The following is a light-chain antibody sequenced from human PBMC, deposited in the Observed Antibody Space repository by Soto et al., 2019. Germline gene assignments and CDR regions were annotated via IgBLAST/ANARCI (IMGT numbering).Light chain of an antibody. CDR1: ENIFTK. CDR3: QQYNKWPPT. V-gene: IGKV3-15*01. CDR2: GAS. J-gene: IGKJ4*01. Sequence: EVLMTQFPATLSVSPGERATLSCRASENIFTKLAWYQQKVGQTPRLVIFGASTRATGIPDRFSGSESGTEFTLTISSLQSEDIGIYYCQQYNKWPPTLGGGTKVDNK.